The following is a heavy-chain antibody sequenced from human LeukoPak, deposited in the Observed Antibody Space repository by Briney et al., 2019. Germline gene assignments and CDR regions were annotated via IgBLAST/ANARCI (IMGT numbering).Heavy chain of an antibody. V-gene: IGHV3-23*01. CDR2: ISGSGGST. J-gene: IGHJ6*02. D-gene: IGHD3-22*01. Sequence: ETLSLTCTVSGGSISSYYWSWVRQAPGKGLEWVSAISGSGGSTYYADSVKGRFTISRDNSKNTLYLQMNSLRAEDTAVYYCAKGPTYYYDSSGYFSTTYGMDVWGQGTTVTVSS. CDR3: AKGPTYYYDSSGYFSTTYGMDV. CDR1: GGSISSYY.